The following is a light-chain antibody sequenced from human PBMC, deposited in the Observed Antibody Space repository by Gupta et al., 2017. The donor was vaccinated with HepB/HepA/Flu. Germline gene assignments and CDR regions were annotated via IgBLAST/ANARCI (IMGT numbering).Light chain of an antibody. CDR3: QQYNNWAPWT. CDR1: QSVNIN. CDR2: DAS. V-gene: IGKV3-15*01. J-gene: IGKJ1*01. Sequence: EIVMTQSPATLSVSPGERATLSCRASQSVNINLAWYRQKPGQAPRLLIYDASTRATGIPARFSGSGSGTEFTLTISSLQSEDFAVYYCQQYNNWAPWTFGQGTKVDIK.